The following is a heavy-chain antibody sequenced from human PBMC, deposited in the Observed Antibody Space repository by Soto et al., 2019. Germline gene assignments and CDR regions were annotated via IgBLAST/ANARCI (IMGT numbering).Heavy chain of an antibody. D-gene: IGHD3-3*01. Sequence: SETLSLTCTVSGGSISSGDYYWSWIRQPPGKGLEWIGYIYYSGSTYYNPSLKSRVTISVDTSKNQFSLKLSSVTAADTAVYYCARSLEILVPGLAFDIWGQGTMVTVSS. CDR1: GGSISSGDYY. V-gene: IGHV4-30-4*01. J-gene: IGHJ3*02. CDR3: ARSLEILVPGLAFDI. CDR2: IYYSGST.